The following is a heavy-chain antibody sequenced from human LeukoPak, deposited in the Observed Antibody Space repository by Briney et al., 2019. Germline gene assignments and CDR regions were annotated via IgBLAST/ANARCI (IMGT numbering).Heavy chain of an antibody. Sequence: GASVTVSCKASAYTFINYYIHWVRQAPGQGREWMGIVNPRGGSTVYAQKLQARVTLTRDTSTTTVYMELSSLRSEDTAIYYCARDASITMIPNLGFDFWGQGTLVTVSS. CDR2: VNPRGGST. CDR1: AYTFINYY. CDR3: ARDASITMIPNLGFDF. J-gene: IGHJ4*02. D-gene: IGHD3-22*01. V-gene: IGHV1-46*01.